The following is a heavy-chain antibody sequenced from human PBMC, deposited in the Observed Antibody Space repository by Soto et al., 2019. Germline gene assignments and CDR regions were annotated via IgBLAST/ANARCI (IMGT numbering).Heavy chain of an antibody. J-gene: IGHJ4*02. D-gene: IGHD2-15*01. Sequence: QVQLVQSGAEVKRPGASVKVSCKASGYAFTNWGLSWVRQAPGQGPEWMGWISGYNGNTNYAQKFQGRVTITTDTSTITRYMELCGLTSAGTAVYYCARGRVGRRDMGAVVSDYWGQGTLVTASS. V-gene: IGHV1-18*01. CDR3: ARGRVGRRDMGAVVSDY. CDR1: GYAFTNWG. CDR2: ISGYNGNT.